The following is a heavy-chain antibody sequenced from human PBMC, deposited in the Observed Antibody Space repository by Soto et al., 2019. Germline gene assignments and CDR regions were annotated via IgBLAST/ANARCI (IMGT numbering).Heavy chain of an antibody. CDR2: IYTGGST. Sequence: LTCTVSGGSISNYYWSWIRQPAGKGLEWIGRIYTGGSTNYNPSLKSRVTMSTDTSKNQFSLRLTSVTAADTAVYYCARASVGPPGGGSWIMPFDYWGQGALVTVSS. CDR3: ARASVGPPGGGSWIMPFDY. J-gene: IGHJ4*02. CDR1: GGSISNYY. D-gene: IGHD2-15*01. V-gene: IGHV4-4*07.